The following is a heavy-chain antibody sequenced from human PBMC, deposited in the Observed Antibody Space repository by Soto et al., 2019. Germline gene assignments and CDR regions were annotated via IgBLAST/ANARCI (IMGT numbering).Heavy chain of an antibody. J-gene: IGHJ4*02. D-gene: IGHD3-10*01. CDR1: GFTFSSYS. Sequence: EVQLVESGGGLVKPGGSLRLSCAASGFTFSSYSMNWVRQAPGKGLEWVSSITSSSNYIHYRDSVKGRFTISRDNAQSALYLQMNSLRGEDKAVYYCAREPNCYASGSGVDYWGQGTLVTVSS. V-gene: IGHV3-21*02. CDR3: AREPNCYASGSGVDY. CDR2: ITSSSNYI.